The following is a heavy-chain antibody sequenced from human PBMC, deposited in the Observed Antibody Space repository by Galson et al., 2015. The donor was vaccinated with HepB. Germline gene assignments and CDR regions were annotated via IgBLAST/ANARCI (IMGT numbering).Heavy chain of an antibody. D-gene: IGHD2-2*01. Sequence: SVKVSCKASGYTFTGYYMHWVRQAPGQGLEWMGWINPNSGGTNYAQKFQGRVTMTRDTSISTAYMELSRLRSDDTAVYYCARRPDCSSTSCYGVGFSFDPWGQGTLVTVSS. J-gene: IGHJ5*02. CDR1: GYTFTGYY. V-gene: IGHV1-2*02. CDR3: ARRPDCSSTSCYGVGFSFDP. CDR2: INPNSGGT.